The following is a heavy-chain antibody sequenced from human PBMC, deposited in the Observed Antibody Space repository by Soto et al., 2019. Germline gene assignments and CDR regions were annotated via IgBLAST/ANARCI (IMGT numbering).Heavy chain of an antibody. CDR1: DAYISSYC. CDR3: ARGPIVLVPASGNWFDP. Sequence: PPETLSLTCTVSDAYISSYCWSWIRHPQGKGLEWIGYIYYSGSTNYNPSLKSRVTISVDTSKNQFSLKLSSVTAADTAVYYCARGPIVLVPASGNWFDPWGQGTLVTVS. J-gene: IGHJ5*02. CDR2: IYYSGST. V-gene: IGHV4-59*01. D-gene: IGHD2-2*01.